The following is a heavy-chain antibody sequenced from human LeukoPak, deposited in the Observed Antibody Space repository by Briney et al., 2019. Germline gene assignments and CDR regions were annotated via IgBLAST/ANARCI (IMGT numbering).Heavy chain of an antibody. CDR1: GYTFTSNY. CDR3: ARDQEGFDY. V-gene: IGHV1-46*01. CDR2: IYPRDGST. Sequence: ASVKVFCKASGYTFTSNYIHWVRQAPGQGLEWMGMIYPRDGSTSYAQKFQGRVTVTRDTSTSTVHMELSGLRSEDTAVYYCARDQEGFDYWGQGTLVTVSS. J-gene: IGHJ4*02.